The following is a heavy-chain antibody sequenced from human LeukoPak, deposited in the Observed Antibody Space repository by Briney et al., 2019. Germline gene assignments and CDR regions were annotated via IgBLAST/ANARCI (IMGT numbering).Heavy chain of an antibody. Sequence: PSVTLSLTCTVSSGSISIYYWNWIRQPAGKGLEWIGRIFTSGITNYNPSLKSRVTMSVDTSKNQFSLKLTSVTAADTAVYYCARESSGTYHNPLGYMDVWGKGTTVTVSS. CDR2: IFTSGIT. CDR1: SGSISIYY. D-gene: IGHD3-10*01. J-gene: IGHJ6*03. CDR3: ARESSGTYHNPLGYMDV. V-gene: IGHV4-4*07.